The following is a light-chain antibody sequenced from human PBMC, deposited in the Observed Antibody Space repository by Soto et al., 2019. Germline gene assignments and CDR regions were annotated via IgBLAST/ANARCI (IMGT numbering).Light chain of an antibody. J-gene: IGKJ4*01. CDR3: QQYGNSPLT. CDR1: QSVRSN. Sequence: EIVMTQSPATLSASPGERATLSCRASQSVRSNLAWYQQKPGQAPRLLIYGASTRATGIPARFSGSGSGTEFTLTISSLQSEDFAVYYCQQYGNSPLTFGGGTKVDIK. CDR2: GAS. V-gene: IGKV3-15*01.